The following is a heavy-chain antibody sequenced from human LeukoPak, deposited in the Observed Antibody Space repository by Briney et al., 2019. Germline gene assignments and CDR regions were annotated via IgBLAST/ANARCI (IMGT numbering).Heavy chain of an antibody. V-gene: IGHV3-23*03. CDR1: GFTFSSYA. D-gene: IGHD2-2*01. CDR2: IYSGGST. J-gene: IGHJ3*02. Sequence: PGGSLRLSCAASGFTFSSYAMSWVRQAPGKGLEWVPVIYSGGSTYYADSVKGRFTISRDNSKNTLYLQMNSLRAEDTAVYYCAKGELGYCSSTSCDAFDIWGQGTMVTVSS. CDR3: AKGELGYCSSTSCDAFDI.